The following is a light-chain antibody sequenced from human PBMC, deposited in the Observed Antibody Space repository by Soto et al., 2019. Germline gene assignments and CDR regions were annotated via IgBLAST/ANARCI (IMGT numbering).Light chain of an antibody. V-gene: IGKV1-5*01. CDR2: DAS. J-gene: IGKJ5*01. CDR1: QSISSY. CDR3: QQYNSYPIT. Sequence: DIQMTQSPSSLSASVGDRVTITCRASQSISSYLNWYQHKPGKAPKLLIYDASSLESGVPSRFSGSGFGTEFTLTISSLQPDDFATYYCQQYNSYPITFGQGTRLEIK.